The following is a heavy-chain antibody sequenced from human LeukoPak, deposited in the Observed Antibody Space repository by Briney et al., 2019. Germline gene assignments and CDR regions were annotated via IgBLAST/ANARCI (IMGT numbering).Heavy chain of an antibody. CDR1: GFTFSSYA. CDR2: ISGSGGST. V-gene: IGHV3-23*01. Sequence: GGSLRLSCAASGFTFSSYAMSWVRQAPGKGLEWVSAISGSGGSTYSADSVKGRFTVSRDNSKNTLYLQMNSLRAEDTAVYYCTKDRGGYSPINCFDPWGQGTLVTVSS. CDR3: TKDRGGYSPINCFDP. D-gene: IGHD5-18*01. J-gene: IGHJ5*02.